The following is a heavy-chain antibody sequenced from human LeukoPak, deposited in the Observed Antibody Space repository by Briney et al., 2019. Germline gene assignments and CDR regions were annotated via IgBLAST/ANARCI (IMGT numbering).Heavy chain of an antibody. CDR1: GASVSSYY. J-gene: IGHJ3*02. CDR3: ARGLVIRQDDAFDI. D-gene: IGHD3-9*01. Sequence: SETLSLTCTVSGASVSSYYWSWIRQAPGKGLEWIGYIFYRGTTDYSPSLNRRVTLSVDTSKNQFSLQLSSLTAADTAVYYCARGLVIRQDDAFDIWGHGAMVTVSS. V-gene: IGHV4-59*02. CDR2: IFYRGTT.